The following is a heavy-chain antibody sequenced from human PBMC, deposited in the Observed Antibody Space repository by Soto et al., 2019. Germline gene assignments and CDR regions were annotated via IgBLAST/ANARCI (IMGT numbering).Heavy chain of an antibody. J-gene: IGHJ4*02. CDR3: AIASNYCHRLYPYFDF. CDR2: IYYSGNT. CDR1: GDSVSSGAYY. Sequence: QVQLQESGPGLVKPSETLSLTCTVSGDSVSSGAYYWGWIRQPPGKGLEWIGYIYYSGNTNYNPSLKSRATISMDASKNQFSLKLNSVTTADTAVYYCAIASNYCHRLYPYFDFWGQGTLVTASS. D-gene: IGHD1-1*01. V-gene: IGHV4-61*08.